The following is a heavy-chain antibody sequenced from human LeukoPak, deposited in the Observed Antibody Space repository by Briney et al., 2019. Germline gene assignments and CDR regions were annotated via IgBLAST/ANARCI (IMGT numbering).Heavy chain of an antibody. CDR3: ARELGYCSGGSCYEGGFDY. CDR2: ISSSGSTI. J-gene: IGHJ4*02. CDR1: GFTFSDYY. V-gene: IGHV3-11*01. Sequence: GGSLRLSCAASGFTFSDYYMSWIRQAPGKGLEWVSYISSSGSTIYYADSVKGRFTISRDNAKNSLYLQMNSLRAEDTAVYYCARELGYCSGGSCYEGGFDYWGQGTLVTVSS. D-gene: IGHD2-15*01.